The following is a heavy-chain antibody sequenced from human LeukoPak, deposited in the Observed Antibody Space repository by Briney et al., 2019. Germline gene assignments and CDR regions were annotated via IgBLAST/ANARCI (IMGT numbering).Heavy chain of an antibody. CDR1: GGSISSYY. V-gene: IGHV4-59*01. D-gene: IGHD7-27*01. CDR2: IYYSGST. J-gene: IGHJ6*03. Sequence: PSETLSLTCIVSGGSISSYYWSWVRQPPGKGLEWIGYIYYSGSTNYNPSLKSRVTISVDTSKNQFSLKLSSVTAADTAVYYCARRTGAYYYYYMDVWGKGTTVTVSS. CDR3: ARRTGAYYYYYMDV.